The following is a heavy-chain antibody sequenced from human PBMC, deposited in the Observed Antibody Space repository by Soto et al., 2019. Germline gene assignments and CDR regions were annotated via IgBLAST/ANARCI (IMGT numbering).Heavy chain of an antibody. Sequence: QAQLVQSGGEVKKPGASVKVSCRATGYDFMRYAMSWVRQAPGRGLEWLGWTSPYGHTNHKQKFRARISMTTDASTRTVYMELRSLTSDDTAVYYCARDPRMNYDILTGDHIAPDSWGQGTLVTVSS. CDR2: TSPYGHT. J-gene: IGHJ4*02. V-gene: IGHV1-18*01. CDR1: GYDFMRYA. CDR3: ARDPRMNYDILTGDHIAPDS. D-gene: IGHD3-9*01.